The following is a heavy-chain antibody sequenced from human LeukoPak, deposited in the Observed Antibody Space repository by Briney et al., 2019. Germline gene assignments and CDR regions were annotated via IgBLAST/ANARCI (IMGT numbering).Heavy chain of an antibody. J-gene: IGHJ1*01. CDR1: GYTFTSYY. CDR2: INPSGGST. V-gene: IGHV1-46*01. Sequence: ASVKVSCKASGYTFTSYYMHWVRQAPGQGLEWMGIINPSGGSTSYAQKFQGRVTKTRDTSTSTVYMELSSLRSEDTAVYYCARETNTAMATGYFQHWGQGTLVTVSS. CDR3: ARETNTAMATGYFQH. D-gene: IGHD5-18*01.